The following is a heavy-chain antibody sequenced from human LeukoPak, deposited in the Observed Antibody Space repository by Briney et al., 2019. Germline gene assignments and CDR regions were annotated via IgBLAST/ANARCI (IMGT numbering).Heavy chain of an antibody. CDR3: ARVSQGTAGQDFDY. D-gene: IGHD1-14*01. CDR2: MNPNSGNT. Sequence: GASVKLSCKASGYTFTSYDINWVRQATGQGLEWIGWMNPNSGNTGYAQKFQGRVTMTRNTSISTAYMELSSLRSEDTAVYYCARVSQGTAGQDFDYWGQGTLVTVSS. J-gene: IGHJ4*02. CDR1: GYTFTSYD. V-gene: IGHV1-8*01.